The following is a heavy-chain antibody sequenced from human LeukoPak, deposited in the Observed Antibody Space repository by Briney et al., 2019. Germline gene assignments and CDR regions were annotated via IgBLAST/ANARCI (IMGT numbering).Heavy chain of an antibody. CDR1: GDSFSSSNHY. CDR3: ARGPGRVTIFGVVIIPGPPKSIYFDY. V-gene: IGHV4-39*07. CDR2: IRNSGNT. Sequence: SETLSLTCTVSGDSFSSSNHYWGWLRQPPGRGLEWIGSIRNSGNTYYSPSLKSRVTISVDTSKNQFSLKLSSVTAADTAVYYCARGPGRVTIFGVVIIPGPPKSIYFDYWGQGTLVTVSS. J-gene: IGHJ4*02. D-gene: IGHD3-3*01.